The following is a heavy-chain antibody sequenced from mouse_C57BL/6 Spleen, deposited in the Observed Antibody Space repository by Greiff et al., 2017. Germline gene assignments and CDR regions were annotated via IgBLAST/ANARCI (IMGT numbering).Heavy chain of an antibody. J-gene: IGHJ4*01. CDR2: IWSGGST. CDR3: ARLYYGNYDAMDY. D-gene: IGHD2-1*01. V-gene: IGHV2-2*01. Sequence: VQLQQSGPGLVQPSQSLSITCTVSGFSLTSYGVHWVRQSPGKGLEWLGVIWSGGSTDYNAAFISRLSISKDNSKSQVFFKLNSLQADETAIYYCARLYYGNYDAMDYWGQGTSVTVSS. CDR1: GFSLTSYG.